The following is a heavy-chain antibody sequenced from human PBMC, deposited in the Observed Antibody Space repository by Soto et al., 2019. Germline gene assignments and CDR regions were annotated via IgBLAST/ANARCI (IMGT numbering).Heavy chain of an antibody. D-gene: IGHD1-20*01. Sequence: EVQLVESGGGLVQPGRSLRLSCAASGFTLSDHYMDWVRQAPGKGLEWVGRTRNKANSYTTEYAASVKGRFTISRDDSKNSLYLQMNSLKTGDTAVYYCARAGYNWNDGDYWGQGTLVTVSS. CDR1: GFTLSDHY. V-gene: IGHV3-72*01. CDR3: ARAGYNWNDGDY. CDR2: TRNKANSYTT. J-gene: IGHJ4*02.